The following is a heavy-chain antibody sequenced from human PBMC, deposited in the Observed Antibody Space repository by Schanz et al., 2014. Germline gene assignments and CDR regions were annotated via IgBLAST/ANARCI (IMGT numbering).Heavy chain of an antibody. Sequence: QVQLVQSGAEVKKPGASVKVSCKASGYTFVSYSMHWVRQAPGQGLEWMGRIIPVLAIADYAQKFQGRVTITADKSTSTAYIELHILTSEDTAVYYCARGRAFDYWGQGTLVTVSS. V-gene: IGHV1-69*09. CDR1: GYTFVSYS. J-gene: IGHJ4*02. CDR2: IIPVLAIA. CDR3: ARGRAFDY.